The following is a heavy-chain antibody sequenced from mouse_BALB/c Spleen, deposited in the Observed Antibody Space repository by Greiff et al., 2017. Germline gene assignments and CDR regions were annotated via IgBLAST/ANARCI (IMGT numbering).Heavy chain of an antibody. D-gene: IGHD1-1*01. Sequence: VQLQQSGAELVRPGTSVKISCKASGYTFTNYWLGWVKQRPGHGLEWIGDIYPGGGYTNYNEKFKGKATLTADTSSSTAYMQLSSLTSEDSAFYFCARWGYGSRAWFAYWGQGTLVTVSA. CDR3: ARWGYGSRAWFAY. V-gene: IGHV1-63*02. J-gene: IGHJ3*01. CDR1: GYTFTNYW. CDR2: IYPGGGYT.